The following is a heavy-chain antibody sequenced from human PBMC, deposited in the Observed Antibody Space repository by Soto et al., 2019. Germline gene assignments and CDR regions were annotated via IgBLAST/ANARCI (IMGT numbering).Heavy chain of an antibody. D-gene: IGHD6-13*01. V-gene: IGHV3-74*01. CDR2: ICRDGSGT. Sequence: GGSLRLSCAVSGFTFSTYCMHWVRQAPETGLVWVSGICRDGSGTDYADSVKGRFAISREEARDSLYLQMNSRRVEDTAIYYCVRGSSPWRGMEYWGQGTMVTVSS. CDR1: GFTFSTYC. CDR3: VRGSSPWRGMEY. J-gene: IGHJ4*02.